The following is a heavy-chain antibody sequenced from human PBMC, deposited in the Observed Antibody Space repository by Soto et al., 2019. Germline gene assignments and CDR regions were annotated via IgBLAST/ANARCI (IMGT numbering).Heavy chain of an antibody. CDR2: MSHIGSA. CDR3: ARSLGWYAIEY. J-gene: IGHJ4*02. Sequence: QVLLQESGPGLVQPSGTLSLSCVVSGVSIGSNYYWGWVRQPPGKGLEWLGDMSHIGSANYNPSLKSRVTTSIGKSKNQFSLKLDSVTAADTAVCLRARSLGWYAIEYWGQGTLVIVSS. CDR1: GVSIGSNYY. D-gene: IGHD6-19*01. V-gene: IGHV4-4*02.